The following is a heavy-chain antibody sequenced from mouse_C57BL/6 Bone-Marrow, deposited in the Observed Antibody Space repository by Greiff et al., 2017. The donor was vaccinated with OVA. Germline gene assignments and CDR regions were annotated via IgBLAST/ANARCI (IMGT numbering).Heavy chain of an antibody. D-gene: IGHD2-4*01. CDR2: IDPANGNT. V-gene: IGHV14-3*01. CDR3: ASRYYDYTAGWAD. Sequence: VQLQHSVAELVRPGASVKLSCTASGFTIKNSYMPWVKQRPEQGLEWIGGIDPANGNTKYAAKFQGKATITADTSSNTAYMQLSSLTSEDTAIYYCASRYYDYTAGWADWGQGTLVTV. J-gene: IGHJ3*01. CDR1: GFTIKNSY.